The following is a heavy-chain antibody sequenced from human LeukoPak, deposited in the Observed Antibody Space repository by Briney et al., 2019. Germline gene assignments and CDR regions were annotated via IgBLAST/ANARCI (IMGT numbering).Heavy chain of an antibody. CDR1: GYTFTGYY. V-gene: IGHV1-2*02. D-gene: IGHD6-13*01. Sequence: ASVKVSCKASGYTFTGYYMHWVRQAPGQGLEWMGWINPNSGGTNYAQKFQGRVTMTRDTSISTAYMELSRLRSDDTAVYYCARDRSSWLNWFDPWGQGTLVTVPS. J-gene: IGHJ5*02. CDR2: INPNSGGT. CDR3: ARDRSSWLNWFDP.